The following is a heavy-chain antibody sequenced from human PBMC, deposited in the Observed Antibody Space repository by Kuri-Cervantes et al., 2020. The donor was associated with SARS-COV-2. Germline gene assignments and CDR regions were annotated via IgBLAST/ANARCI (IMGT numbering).Heavy chain of an antibody. V-gene: IGHV4-61*01. CDR1: GSSVSSPNY. D-gene: IGHD6-13*01. CDR2: IYYSGST. Sequence: SETLSLTCTVSGSSVSSPNYWSWIRQPPGKGLEWIGYIYYSGSTNYNPSLKSRVTISVDTSKNQFSLKLSSVTAADTAVYYCARSIAAAGPIDYWGQGTLVTVSS. CDR3: ARSIAAAGPIDY. J-gene: IGHJ4*02.